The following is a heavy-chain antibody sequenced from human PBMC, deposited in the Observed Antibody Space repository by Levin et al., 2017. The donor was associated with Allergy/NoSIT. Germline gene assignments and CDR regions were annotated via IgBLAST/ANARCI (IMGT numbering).Heavy chain of an antibody. CDR3: AGEPRSAFDV. Sequence: GGSLRLSCAASGFTFGSYWMHWVRQAPGKGLVWVSRINSDGSSTVYADSVKGRFTISRDNAKNTLSLQMNSLRADDTAVYYCAGEPRSAFDVWGQGTMVTVSS. V-gene: IGHV3-74*01. CDR2: INSDGSST. CDR1: GFTFGSYW. J-gene: IGHJ3*01. D-gene: IGHD6-13*01.